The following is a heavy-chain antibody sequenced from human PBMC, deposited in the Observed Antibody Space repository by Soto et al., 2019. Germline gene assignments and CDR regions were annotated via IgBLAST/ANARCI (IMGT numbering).Heavy chain of an antibody. V-gene: IGHV5-10-1*01. J-gene: IGHJ4*02. CDR1: GYSFACYW. D-gene: IGHD3-22*01. CDR2: IDPSDSQT. CDR3: ARQIYDSDTGPNFKYYFDS. Sequence: PEECLTVSCKGSGYSFACYWITWVLQKPGRGLEWMGRIDPSDSQTYYSPSFRGHVTISATKSITTVFLQWSSLRASDTAMYYCARQIYDSDTGPNFKYYFDSWGQGTTVTVSS.